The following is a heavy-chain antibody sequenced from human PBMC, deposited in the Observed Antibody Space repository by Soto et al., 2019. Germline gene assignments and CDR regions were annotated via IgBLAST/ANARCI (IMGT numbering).Heavy chain of an antibody. CDR1: GGSVSSGSYY. CDR2: IYYGGST. J-gene: IGHJ3*02. D-gene: IGHD3-22*01. CDR3: ARAGGITMIVVALSDTFDI. Sequence: PSETLSLTCTVSGGSVSSGSYYWSWIRQPPGKGLEWIGYIYYGGSTNYNPSLKSRVTISVDTSKNQFSLKLSSVTAADTAVYYCARAGGITMIVVALSDTFDIWGQGTMVTVSS. V-gene: IGHV4-61*01.